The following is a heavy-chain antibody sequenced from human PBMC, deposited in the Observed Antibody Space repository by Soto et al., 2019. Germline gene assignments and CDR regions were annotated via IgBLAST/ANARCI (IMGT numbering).Heavy chain of an antibody. D-gene: IGHD7-27*01. CDR2: IYYTGST. J-gene: IGHJ4*02. Sequence: SETLSLTCTVSGGSINNHYWSWLRQPPGKGLEWIGYIYYTGSTNYNPSLKSRVTISVDTSKNQFSLNLTSLTAADTAIYYCARSNWYSEYWGQGTLVTVSS. CDR1: GGSINNHY. CDR3: ARSNWYSEY. V-gene: IGHV4-59*11.